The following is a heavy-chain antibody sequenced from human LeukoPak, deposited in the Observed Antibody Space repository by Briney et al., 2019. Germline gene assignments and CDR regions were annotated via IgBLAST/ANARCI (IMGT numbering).Heavy chain of an antibody. D-gene: IGHD3-3*01. CDR1: GFTFGSYA. V-gene: IGHV3-23*01. CDR3: AKDGYYDFWSGYYDHLDY. Sequence: GGSLRLSCAASGFTFGSYAMSWVRQAPGKGLEWVSAISGSGGSTYYADSVKGRFTISRDNSKNTLYLQMNSLRAEDTAVYYCAKDGYYDFWSGYYDHLDYWGQGTLVTVSS. J-gene: IGHJ4*02. CDR2: ISGSGGST.